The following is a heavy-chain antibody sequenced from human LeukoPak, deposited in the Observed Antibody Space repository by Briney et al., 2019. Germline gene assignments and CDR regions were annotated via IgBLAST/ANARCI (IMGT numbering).Heavy chain of an antibody. CDR2: IYYSGST. V-gene: IGHV4-39*01. Sequence: SETLSLTCTVSGGSISSSSYYWGWIRQPPGKGLEWIGCIYYSGSTYYNPSLKSRVTISVDTSKNQFSLKLSSVTAADTAVYYCARSLWFGDLFDYWGQGTLVTVSS. CDR3: ARSLWFGDLFDY. CDR1: GGSISSSSYY. J-gene: IGHJ4*02. D-gene: IGHD3-10*01.